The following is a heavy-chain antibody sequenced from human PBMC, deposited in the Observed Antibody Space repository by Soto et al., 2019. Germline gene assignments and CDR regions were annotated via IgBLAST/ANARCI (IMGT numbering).Heavy chain of an antibody. V-gene: IGHV4-34*01. J-gene: IGHJ6*02. CDR2: INHSGST. Sequence: SSETLSLTCAVYGGSFSGYYWSWIRQPPGKGLEWIGEINHSGSTNYNPSLKSRVTISVDTSKNHFSLKLSSVTAADTAVYYCARNAAMNYYYYYGMDVWGQGTTVTV. CDR3: ARNAAMNYYYYYGMDV. D-gene: IGHD2-2*01. CDR1: GGSFSGYY.